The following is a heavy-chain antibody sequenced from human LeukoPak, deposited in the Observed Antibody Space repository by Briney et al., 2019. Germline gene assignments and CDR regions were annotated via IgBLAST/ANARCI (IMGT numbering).Heavy chain of an antibody. CDR2: INPNSGGT. CDR3: ARDLSYDFWSGYYHYYYGMDV. J-gene: IGHJ6*02. V-gene: IGHV1-2*02. D-gene: IGHD3-3*01. Sequence: GASVKVSCKASGYTFTGYYMHWVRQAPGQGREWMGWINPNSGGTNYAQKFQGRVTMTRDTSISTAYMELSRLRSDDTAVYYCARDLSYDFWSGYYHYYYGMDVWGQGTTVTVSS. CDR1: GYTFTGYY.